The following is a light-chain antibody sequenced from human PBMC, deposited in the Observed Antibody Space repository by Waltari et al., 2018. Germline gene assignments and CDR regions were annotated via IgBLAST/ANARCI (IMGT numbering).Light chain of an antibody. Sequence: DIVLTQSPGTLSLSPGERATLSCRASQSVSRYLVWYQQKPGQAPRLLIYAASIRATGIPDRFSGSGSGTDFSLTISRLEPEDFAVYYCQKYDRLPATFGQGTKVEIK. CDR1: QSVSRY. J-gene: IGKJ1*01. CDR3: QKYDRLPAT. V-gene: IGKV3-20*01. CDR2: AAS.